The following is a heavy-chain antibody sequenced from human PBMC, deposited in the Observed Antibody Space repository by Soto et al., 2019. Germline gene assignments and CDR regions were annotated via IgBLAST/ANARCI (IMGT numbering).Heavy chain of an antibody. CDR3: ARAPSWYNFDY. V-gene: IGHV1-3*01. CDR2: INAGNGNT. CDR1: GYTFTSYT. D-gene: IGHD6-13*01. Sequence: ASVKVSCKASGYTFTSYTMHWVRQAPGQRLEWMGWINAGNGNTKYSQKFQGRVTITRDTSASTAYMELSSLRSEDTAVYYCARAPSWYNFDYWGQGTLVTVSS. J-gene: IGHJ4*02.